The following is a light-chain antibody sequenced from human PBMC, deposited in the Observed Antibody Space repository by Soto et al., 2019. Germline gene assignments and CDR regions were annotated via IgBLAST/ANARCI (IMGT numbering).Light chain of an antibody. Sequence: DIQITQTPSTVSASVGDRVTITCRASQSITSRLAWYQQKPGKGPKLMIYDASSLRSGVPSRFSGSGSGTEFTLTISSLQPDDFATYYCQLYSNYSWTFGQGTKVDIK. CDR3: QLYSNYSWT. CDR1: QSITSR. V-gene: IGKV1-5*01. J-gene: IGKJ1*01. CDR2: DAS.